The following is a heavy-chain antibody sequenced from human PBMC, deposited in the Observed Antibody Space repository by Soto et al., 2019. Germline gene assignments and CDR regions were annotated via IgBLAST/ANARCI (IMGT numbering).Heavy chain of an antibody. V-gene: IGHV1-46*01. Sequence: SVKVSCKASGYTLIMYYIHWMRQAPGQGLEWMGLINPSGGSTTYAQKFQGRVTMTRDTSTSTVYMDLSSLKSEDTAVYYCARSPYSSGYYYAIAYWGQGTLVTVSS. D-gene: IGHD3-22*01. CDR1: GYTLIMYY. J-gene: IGHJ4*02. CDR2: INPSGGST. CDR3: ARSPYSSGYYYAIAY.